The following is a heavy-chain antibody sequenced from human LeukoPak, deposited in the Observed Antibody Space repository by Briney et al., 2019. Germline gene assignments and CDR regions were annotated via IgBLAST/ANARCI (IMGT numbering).Heavy chain of an antibody. J-gene: IGHJ5*02. CDR2: INHSGST. CDR1: GGSFSGYY. V-gene: IGHV4-34*01. Sequence: SETLSLTCAVYGGSFSGYYWSWIRQPPGKGLEWIGEINHSGSTNYNPSLKSRVTISVDTSKNQFSLKLSSVTAADTAVYYCARDGSGSYYNGSWRSNWFDPWGQGTLVTVSS. D-gene: IGHD3-10*01. CDR3: ARDGSGSYYNGSWRSNWFDP.